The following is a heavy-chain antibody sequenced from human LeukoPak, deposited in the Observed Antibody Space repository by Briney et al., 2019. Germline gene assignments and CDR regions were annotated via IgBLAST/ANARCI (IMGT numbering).Heavy chain of an antibody. J-gene: IGHJ4*02. CDR3: ARYSYGYFGIDY. CDR2: ISSRSSTI. CDR1: GFTFSSYS. D-gene: IGHD5-18*01. Sequence: GGSLRLSCAASGFTFSSYSMNWVRQAPGKGLEWVSYISSRSSTIYYADSVKGRVTISRDHAKNYLYLQMNSLRAEDTAVYYCARYSYGYFGIDYWGQGTLVTVSS. V-gene: IGHV3-48*04.